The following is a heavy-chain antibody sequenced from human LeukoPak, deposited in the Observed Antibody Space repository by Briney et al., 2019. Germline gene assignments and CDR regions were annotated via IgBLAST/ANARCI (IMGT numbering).Heavy chain of an antibody. V-gene: IGHV3-9*01. CDR3: AKDIRADSSSLAFDI. D-gene: IGHD6-13*01. Sequence: GRSLRLSCAASGFTFDDYAMHWVRQAPGKGLEWVSGISWNSGSIGYADSVKGRFTISRDNAKNSLYLQMNSLRAEDTALYYCAKDIRADSSSLAFDIWGQGTMVTVSS. CDR1: GFTFDDYA. J-gene: IGHJ3*02. CDR2: ISWNSGSI.